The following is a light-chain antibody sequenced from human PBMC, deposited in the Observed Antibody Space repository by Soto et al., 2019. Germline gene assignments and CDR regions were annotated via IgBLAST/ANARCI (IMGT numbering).Light chain of an antibody. V-gene: IGKV1-17*01. CDR3: QQHNQWPIT. J-gene: IGKJ5*01. CDR2: AAS. CDR1: ESIRIH. Sequence: DIQMTQSPSSLSASIGDRVSIICRASESIRIHLNWYQQKPGKAPKLLIYAASTLQGGVPSRFSGSGSGTDFTLTINSLQSEDSAVYYCQQHNQWPITFGQGTRLEI.